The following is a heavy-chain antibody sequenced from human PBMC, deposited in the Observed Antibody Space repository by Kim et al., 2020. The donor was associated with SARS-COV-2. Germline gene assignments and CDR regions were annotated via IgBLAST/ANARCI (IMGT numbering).Heavy chain of an antibody. CDR2: ISYDGSNK. V-gene: IGHV3-30-3*01. J-gene: IGHJ4*02. CDR1: GFTFSSYA. Sequence: GGSLRLSCAASGFTFSSYAMHWVRQAPGKGLEWVAVISYDGSNKYYADSVKGRFTISRDNSKNTLYLQMNSLRAEDTAVYYCARDYGDCVFDYWGQGTLVTVSS. D-gene: IGHD4-17*01. CDR3: ARDYGDCVFDY.